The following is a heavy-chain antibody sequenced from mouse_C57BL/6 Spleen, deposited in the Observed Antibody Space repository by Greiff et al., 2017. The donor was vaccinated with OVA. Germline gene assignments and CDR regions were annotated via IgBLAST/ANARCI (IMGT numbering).Heavy chain of an antibody. CDR3: ARNSSWNYAMDY. CDR2: IWSGGST. CDR1: GFSLTSYG. J-gene: IGHJ4*01. D-gene: IGHD1-1*01. V-gene: IGHV2-2*01. Sequence: QVQLQQSGPGLVQPSQSLSITCTVSGFSLTSYGVHWVRQSPGKGLEWLGVIWSGGSTDYNAAFISRLSISKDNSKSQVFFKMNSLQADDTARYDCARNSSWNYAMDYWGQGTSVTVSS.